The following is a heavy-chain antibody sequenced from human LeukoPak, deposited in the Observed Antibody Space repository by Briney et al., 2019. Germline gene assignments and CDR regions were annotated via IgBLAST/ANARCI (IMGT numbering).Heavy chain of an antibody. CDR2: LDYSGSN. D-gene: IGHD2-8*02. CDR1: GGPISNYY. J-gene: IGHJ4*02. Sequence: SETLSLTCTVSGGPISNYYWSWIRQPPGKGLEWIGYLDYSGSNNYNPSLKSRVTILPDTSKNQFSLRLSSVTAADTAVYYCARATFTGDYFDYWGQGTLVTVSS. V-gene: IGHV4-59*01. CDR3: ARATFTGDYFDY.